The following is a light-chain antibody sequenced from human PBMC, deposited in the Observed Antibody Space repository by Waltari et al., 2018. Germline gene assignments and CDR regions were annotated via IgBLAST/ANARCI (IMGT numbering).Light chain of an antibody. CDR1: QSVLYSANSKRY. CDR2: WAS. Sequence: DIAMTQSPDSLDVSLGERATINCKSSQSVLYSANSKRYLAWYQQKPGQPPKPLFYWASTRESGVPDRFSGSGPGTDFTLTISSLQAEDVAVYFCQQYYTTPPTFGPGTKVGIK. J-gene: IGKJ3*01. V-gene: IGKV4-1*01. CDR3: QQYYTTPPT.